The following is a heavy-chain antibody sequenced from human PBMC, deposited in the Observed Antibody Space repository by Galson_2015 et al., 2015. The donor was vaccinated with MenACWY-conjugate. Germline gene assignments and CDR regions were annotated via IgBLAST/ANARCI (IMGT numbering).Heavy chain of an antibody. V-gene: IGHV3-48*02. CDR3: ARDPGYSYGYYYYYGMDV. CDR2: ISSSNSTI. Sequence: SLRLSCAASGFTFRDYAMNWVRQAPGKGLEWVSDISSSNSTIYYADSVKGRFTISRDNAKNSLYLQMNSLRDEDTAVYYCARDPGYSYGYYYYYGMDVWGQGTTVTVSS. CDR1: GFTFRDYA. D-gene: IGHD5-18*01. J-gene: IGHJ6*02.